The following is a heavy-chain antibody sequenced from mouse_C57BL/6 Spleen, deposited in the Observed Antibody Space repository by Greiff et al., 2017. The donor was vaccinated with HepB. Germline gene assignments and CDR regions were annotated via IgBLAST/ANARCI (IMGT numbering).Heavy chain of an antibody. Sequence: VQLVESGAELVKPGASVKLSCKASGYTFTEYTIHWVKQRSGQGLEWIGWFYPGSGSIKYNEKFKDKATLTADKSSSTVYMELSRLTSEDSAVYFCARHERSKGYYYGSSYYFDYWGQGTTLTVSS. V-gene: IGHV1-62-2*01. J-gene: IGHJ2*01. CDR2: FYPGSGSI. D-gene: IGHD1-1*01. CDR3: ARHERSKGYYYGSSYYFDY. CDR1: GYTFTEYT.